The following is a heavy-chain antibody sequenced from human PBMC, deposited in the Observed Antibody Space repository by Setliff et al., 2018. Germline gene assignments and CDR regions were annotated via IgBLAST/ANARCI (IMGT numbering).Heavy chain of an antibody. V-gene: IGHV3-23*03. D-gene: IGHD3-3*01. J-gene: IGHJ5*02. CDR1: GFTFSIYA. Sequence: GGSLRLSCAASGFTFSIYAMTWVRQAPGKGLEWVSVIYSGDASTYYADSVKGRFTISRDNSKNSLYLQMNSLRDEDTAIYYCARIDATIFAATGPFDPWGQGTLVTVSS. CDR2: IYSGDAST. CDR3: ARIDATIFAATGPFDP.